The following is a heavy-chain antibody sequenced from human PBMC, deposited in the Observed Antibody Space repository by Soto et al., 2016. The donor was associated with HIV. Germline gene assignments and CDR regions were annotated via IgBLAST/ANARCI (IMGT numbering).Heavy chain of an antibody. CDR1: GFTFSSYS. Sequence: EVQLVESGGGLVQPGGSLRLSCAASGFTFSSYSMNWVRQAPGKGLEWVSYISSSSSTIYYADSVKGRFTISRDNAKNSLYLQMNSLRAEDTAVYYCARDGVTGIDYWGQGTLVTVSS. D-gene: IGHD1-20*01. CDR3: ARDGVTGIDY. V-gene: IGHV3-48*04. CDR2: ISSSSSTI. J-gene: IGHJ4*02.